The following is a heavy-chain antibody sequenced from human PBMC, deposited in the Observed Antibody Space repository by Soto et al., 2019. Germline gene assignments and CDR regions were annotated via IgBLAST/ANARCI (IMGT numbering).Heavy chain of an antibody. J-gene: IGHJ4*02. D-gene: IGHD1-1*01. CDR2: INHSGST. V-gene: IGHV4-34*01. Sequence: SETLSLTCAVYGGSFSGYYWSWIRQPPGKGLEWIGEINHSGSTNYNPSLKSRVTISVDTSKNQFSLKLSSVTAADTAVYYCARGRWTQTLTDYYLDSWGQGTLVTVSS. CDR1: GGSFSGYY. CDR3: ARGRWTQTLTDYYLDS.